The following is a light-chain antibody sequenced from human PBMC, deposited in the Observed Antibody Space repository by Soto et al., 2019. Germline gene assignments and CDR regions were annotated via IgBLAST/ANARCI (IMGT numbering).Light chain of an antibody. CDR1: QSVGRN. Sequence: EIVLTQSPATLSVSPGEGATLSCRASQSVGRNLAWYQQKPGQAPRLLIYGASTRATGIPARFSGSGSGTEFTLTICSLQSEDFAVYYCQQYNNWPKTFGRGTKVDIK. CDR2: GAS. J-gene: IGKJ1*01. V-gene: IGKV3-15*01. CDR3: QQYNNWPKT.